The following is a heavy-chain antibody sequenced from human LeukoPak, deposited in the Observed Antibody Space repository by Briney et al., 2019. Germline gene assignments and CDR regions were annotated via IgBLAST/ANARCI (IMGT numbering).Heavy chain of an antibody. CDR1: GGTFSSYA. D-gene: IGHD6-13*01. CDR3: ARDSSSWYEEVYYYGMDV. V-gene: IGHV1-46*01. Sequence: ASVKVSCKASGGTFSSYAISWVRQAPGQGLEWMGIINPSGGSTSYAQKFQGRVTMTRDTSTSTVYMELSSLRSEDTAVYYCARDSSSWYEEVYYYGMDVWGQGTTVTVSS. J-gene: IGHJ6*02. CDR2: INPSGGST.